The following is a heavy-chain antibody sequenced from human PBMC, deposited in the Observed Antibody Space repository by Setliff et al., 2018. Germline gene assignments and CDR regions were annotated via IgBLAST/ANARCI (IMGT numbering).Heavy chain of an antibody. Sequence: GGSLRLSCAASGFTFSTYAMSWVRQAPGKGLEWVSVISGSGGSTYYADSVKGRFTISRDNSKNTLFLQMNSLRPEDAAVYYCARDPILDYGSGLMVTAIQGYMDVWGKGTTVTVSS. CDR1: GFTFSTYA. D-gene: IGHD2-21*02. CDR2: ISGSGGST. CDR3: ARDPILDYGSGLMVTAIQGYMDV. J-gene: IGHJ6*03. V-gene: IGHV3-23*01.